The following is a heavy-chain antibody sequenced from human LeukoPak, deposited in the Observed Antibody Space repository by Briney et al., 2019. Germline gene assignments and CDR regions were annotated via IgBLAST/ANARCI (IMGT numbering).Heavy chain of an antibody. D-gene: IGHD5-18*01. J-gene: IGHJ5*02. CDR3: ARSVQLFSWFDP. V-gene: IGHV4-59*01. CDR2: IYYSGST. CDR1: GGSISSYY. Sequence: PSETLSLTCTVSGGSISSYYWSWIRQPPGKGLEWIGYIYYSGSTNYNPSLKSRVTISVDTSKNQFSLKLSSVTAVDTAVYYCARSVQLFSWFDPWGQGTLVTVSS.